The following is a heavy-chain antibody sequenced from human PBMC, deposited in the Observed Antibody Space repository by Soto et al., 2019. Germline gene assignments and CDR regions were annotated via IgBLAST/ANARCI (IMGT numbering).Heavy chain of an antibody. CDR3: AREPRYCRGGSCSITGDAYDI. D-gene: IGHD2-15*01. V-gene: IGHV3-66*01. CDR2: ISNRGDT. J-gene: IGHJ3*02. CDR1: GFIVSNTY. Sequence: GGSLRLSCTASGFIVSNTYVSWVRQAPGKGLEWVSVISNRGDTHYADSVRGRFSLSRDISDNTLHLQMNNLRVGDTAVYYCAREPRYCRGGSCSITGDAYDIWGQGTMVTVSS.